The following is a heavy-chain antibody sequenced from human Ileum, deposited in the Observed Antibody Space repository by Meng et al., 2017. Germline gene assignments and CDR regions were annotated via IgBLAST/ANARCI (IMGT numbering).Heavy chain of an antibody. Sequence: VPLGVAGGGLVKPGGSLRFSCAAAGFSFSDFYMTWIRQAPGKGLEWVAYISGRSSAIYYADSVRGRFTISRDNAKNSVYLQMNSLRAEDTAVYYCARDHLPFGWFDPWGQGTLVTVSS. CDR3: ARDHLPFGWFDP. CDR2: ISGRSSAI. V-gene: IGHV3-11*01. D-gene: IGHD3-16*01. CDR1: GFSFSDFY. J-gene: IGHJ5*02.